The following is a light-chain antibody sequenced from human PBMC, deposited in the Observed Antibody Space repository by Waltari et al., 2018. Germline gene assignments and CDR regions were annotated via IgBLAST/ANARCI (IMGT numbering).Light chain of an antibody. V-gene: IGKV1-27*01. Sequence: DIQLTQSPASLSASIGDRVTITCRASQGIENYLAWYQQKPGKVPKLLMYSISTLQPGVPSRFSGSGSGTDFTLTISSLQPEDVATYYCQKYNSAPRTFGQGTTVEIK. CDR3: QKYNSAPRT. CDR1: QGIENY. CDR2: SIS. J-gene: IGKJ1*01.